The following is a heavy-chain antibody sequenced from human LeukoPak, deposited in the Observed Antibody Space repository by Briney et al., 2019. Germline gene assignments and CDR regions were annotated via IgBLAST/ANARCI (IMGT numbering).Heavy chain of an antibody. CDR2: IYHSGST. CDR3: ARSLWTTTWYYYGSGSGRGLNWFDP. Sequence: PSETLSLTCTVSGGSISSSSYYWGWIRQPPGKGLEWIGSIYHSGSTYYNPSLKSRVTISVDTSKNQFSLKLSSVTAADTAVYYCARSLWTTTWYYYGSGSGRGLNWFDPWGQGTLVTVSS. V-gene: IGHV4-39*07. D-gene: IGHD3-10*01. CDR1: GGSISSSSYY. J-gene: IGHJ5*02.